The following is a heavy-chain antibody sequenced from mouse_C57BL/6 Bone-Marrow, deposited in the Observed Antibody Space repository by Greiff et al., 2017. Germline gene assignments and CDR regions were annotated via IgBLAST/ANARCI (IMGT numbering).Heavy chain of an antibody. CDR1: GYAFRSYW. V-gene: IGHV1-80*01. J-gene: IGHJ3*01. Sequence: VQLQQSGAELVKPGASVKISCTASGYAFRSYWMNWVKPRPGKGLEWIGQIYPGDGDTNYNGKFKGKATLTADKSSRTAYMQLSSLTSEDSAVYFCARSDSCAYWGQGTLVTVAA. D-gene: IGHD2-13*01. CDR3: ARSDSCAY. CDR2: IYPGDGDT.